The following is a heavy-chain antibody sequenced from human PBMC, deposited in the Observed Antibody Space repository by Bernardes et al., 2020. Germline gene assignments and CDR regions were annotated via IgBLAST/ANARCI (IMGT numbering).Heavy chain of an antibody. CDR2: IYLSGST. V-gene: IGHV4-39*01. D-gene: IGHD2-15*01. CDR3: ARQLERYCSGGNCHEDN. J-gene: IGHJ4*02. CDR1: GGSITGTSYY. Sequence: SETLSLTCTVSGGSITGTSYYWGWIRQPPGKGLEWIASIYLSGSTYYNPSLKSRVAISVDMSKNQFSLKLSSVTAADTALYYCARQLERYCSGGNCHEDNWGQGTLVTVSS.